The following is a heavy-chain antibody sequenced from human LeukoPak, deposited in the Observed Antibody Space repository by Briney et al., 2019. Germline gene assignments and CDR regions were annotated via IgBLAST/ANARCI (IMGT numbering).Heavy chain of an antibody. Sequence: ASVKVSCKGSGNTLPELSMHLVRQAPGKGLGWMGGFDPEDGETIYAQRFEGRVTMTEDTSTDTAYMEMSSLRSEDTAVYYCARNTYSQWLDPFDIWGQGTMVTVSS. D-gene: IGHD6-19*01. CDR3: ARNTYSQWLDPFDI. CDR1: GNTLPELS. CDR2: FDPEDGET. V-gene: IGHV1-24*01. J-gene: IGHJ3*02.